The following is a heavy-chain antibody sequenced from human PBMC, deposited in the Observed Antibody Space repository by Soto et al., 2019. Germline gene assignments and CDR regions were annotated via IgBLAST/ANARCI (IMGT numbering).Heavy chain of an antibody. CDR3: ATNRDILTGPAYYGMDV. D-gene: IGHD3-9*01. J-gene: IGHJ6*02. CDR1: GGTFSSYA. V-gene: IGHV1-69*13. Sequence: SLKVSCKASGGTFSSYAISWVRQAPGQGLEWMGGIIPIFGTANYAQKFQGRVTITADESTSTAYMELSSLRSEDTAVYYCATNRDILTGPAYYGMDVWGQGTTVNVSS. CDR2: IIPIFGTA.